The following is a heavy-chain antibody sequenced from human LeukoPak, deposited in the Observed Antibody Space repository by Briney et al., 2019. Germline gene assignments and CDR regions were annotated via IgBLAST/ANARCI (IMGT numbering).Heavy chain of an antibody. CDR2: IYTSGST. CDR1: GDSISSYY. V-gene: IGHV4-4*07. J-gene: IGHJ4*02. CDR3: ARDRPYYYDSTGSDY. Sequence: PSETLSLTCTVSGDSISSYYWSWIRQPAGKGLEWIGHIYTSGSTSYNPSLKSRVTMSVDTSKNQFSLKLSSVTAADTAVYYCARDRPYYYDSTGSDYWGQGTLVTVSS. D-gene: IGHD3-22*01.